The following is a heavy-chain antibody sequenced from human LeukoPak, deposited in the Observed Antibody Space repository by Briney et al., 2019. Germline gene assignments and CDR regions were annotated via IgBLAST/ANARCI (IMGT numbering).Heavy chain of an antibody. CDR2: INAGNGNT. V-gene: IGHV1-3*01. CDR3: ARDKVDSSGSLDY. Sequence: ASVKVSCTASGYTFTSYAMHWVRQAPGQGLEWMGWINAGNGNTKYSQKFQGRVTITRDTSASTAYMELSSLRSEDTAVYYCARDKVDSSGSLDYWGQGTLVTVSS. CDR1: GYTFTSYA. J-gene: IGHJ4*02. D-gene: IGHD6-19*01.